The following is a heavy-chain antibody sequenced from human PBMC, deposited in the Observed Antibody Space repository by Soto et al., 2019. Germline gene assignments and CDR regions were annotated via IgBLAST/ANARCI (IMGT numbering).Heavy chain of an antibody. CDR2: VSYDGSNK. V-gene: IGHV3-30*18. D-gene: IGHD2-2*01. J-gene: IGHJ5*02. CDR3: AKDFRGGYCISTNCYPVISS. CDR1: GFRFSSYG. Sequence: PGGSLRLSCKTSGFRFSSYGMHWVRQAPGKGPEWVAFVSYDGSNKYYADSVKGRFTISRDNSKNTLYLQMNSLRAGDTAVYYCAKDFRGGYCISTNCYPVISSWGQGTLVTVSS.